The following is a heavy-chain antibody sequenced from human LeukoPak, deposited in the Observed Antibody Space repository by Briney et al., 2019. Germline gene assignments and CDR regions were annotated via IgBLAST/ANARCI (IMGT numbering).Heavy chain of an antibody. D-gene: IGHD4-17*01. CDR1: GFTFSSYW. V-gene: IGHV3-7*01. J-gene: IGHJ4*02. CDR2: IKQDGSEK. CDR3: ARGTYGDYFDY. Sequence: PGGSLRLSCAASGFTFSSYWMSWVRQAPGKGLEWVANIKQDGSEKYYVDSVKGRFTISRDNAKNSLYLQMNSLRAGDTAVYYCARGTYGDYFDYWGQGTLVTVSS.